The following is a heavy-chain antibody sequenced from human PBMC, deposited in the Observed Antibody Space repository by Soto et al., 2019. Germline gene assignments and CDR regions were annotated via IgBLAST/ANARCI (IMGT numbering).Heavy chain of an antibody. V-gene: IGHV3-23*01. J-gene: IGHJ4*02. CDR2: ISGSGGST. Sequence: GGSLRLSCAASGFTFSSYAMSWVRQAPGKGLEWVSAISGSGGSTYYADSVRGRFTISRDNSKNTLYLQMNSLRAEDTAVYYCAKGDSSGYYYFDYWGQGTLVTVSS. CDR1: GFTFSSYA. CDR3: AKGDSSGYYYFDY. D-gene: IGHD3-22*01.